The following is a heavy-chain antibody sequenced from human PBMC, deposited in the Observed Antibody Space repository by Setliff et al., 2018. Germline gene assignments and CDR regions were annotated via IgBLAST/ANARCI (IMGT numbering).Heavy chain of an antibody. V-gene: IGHV3-23*01. CDR3: AKSPHDFWSGRVFFDY. Sequence: GGSLRLSCTASGFTFTSAVMTWFRQAPGKGLEWVSAMSGSGISTYYADSVQGRVTISRDNHKNTLHLQMNSLRVEDTAIYYCAKSPHDFWSGRVFFDYWGQGMLVTVSS. CDR2: MSGSGIST. D-gene: IGHD3-3*01. J-gene: IGHJ4*01. CDR1: GFTFTSAV.